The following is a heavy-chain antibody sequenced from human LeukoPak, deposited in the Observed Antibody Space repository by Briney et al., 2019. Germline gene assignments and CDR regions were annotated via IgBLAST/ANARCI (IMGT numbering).Heavy chain of an antibody. Sequence: VASVKVSCKASGYTFTGYYMHWVRQAPGQGLEWMGWINPNSGGTNYAQRFQGRVTMTRDTSISTAYMELSRLRSDDTAVYYCAREGGAYIAVAGTSNNYFDYWGQGTLVTVSS. D-gene: IGHD6-19*01. CDR3: AREGGAYIAVAGTSNNYFDY. V-gene: IGHV1-2*02. CDR2: INPNSGGT. J-gene: IGHJ4*02. CDR1: GYTFTGYY.